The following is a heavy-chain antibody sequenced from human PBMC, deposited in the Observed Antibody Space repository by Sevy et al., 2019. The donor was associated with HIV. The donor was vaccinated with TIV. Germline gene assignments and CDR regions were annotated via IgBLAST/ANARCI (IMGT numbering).Heavy chain of an antibody. J-gene: IGHJ6*02. D-gene: IGHD3-3*01. V-gene: IGHV3-23*01. CDR1: GFTFSSYA. Sequence: GGYLRLSCTASGFTFSSYAMTWVRQAPGKGLEWVSVTNGRGSSTYYADSVKGRFTISRDNSKNTLYLQMDSLRGEDTAVYYCVKGDYDFWGLEWNSYLGLHVWGQGTTVTVSS. CDR2: TNGRGSST. CDR3: VKGDYDFWGLEWNSYLGLHV.